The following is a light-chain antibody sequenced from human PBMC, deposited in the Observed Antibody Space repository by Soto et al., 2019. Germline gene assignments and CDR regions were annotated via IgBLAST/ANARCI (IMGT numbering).Light chain of an antibody. CDR2: ETS. CDR3: QQYSSSPRT. Sequence: EIVLTQSPGTLSLPPGERATLSCRASQSRSIHYLVWYQQKPGQAPRILIYETSSRAAGIPDRFSGSGSGTDFTLTISRLEPEDFAVYYCQQYSSSPRTFGQGTKVDIK. CDR1: QSRSIHY. J-gene: IGKJ1*01. V-gene: IGKV3-20*01.